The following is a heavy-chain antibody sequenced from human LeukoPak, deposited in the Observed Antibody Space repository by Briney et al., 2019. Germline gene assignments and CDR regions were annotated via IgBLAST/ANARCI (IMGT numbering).Heavy chain of an antibody. J-gene: IGHJ4*02. V-gene: IGHV3-74*01. CDR1: GFTFSSYW. CDR3: ITVALRYNWNDGVREGFDY. CDR2: IYSDGSST. Sequence: GGSLRLSCAASGFTFSSYWMHWVRQAPGKGLVWVSRIYSDGSSTNYADSVKGRFTISRDNAKNTLYLQMNSLKTEDTAVYYCITVALRYNWNDGVREGFDYWGQGTLVTVSS. D-gene: IGHD1-1*01.